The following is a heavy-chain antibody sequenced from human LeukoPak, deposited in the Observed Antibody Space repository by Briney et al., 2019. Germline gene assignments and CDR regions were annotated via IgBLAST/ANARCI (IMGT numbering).Heavy chain of an antibody. J-gene: IGHJ4*02. CDR3: AKGHSSSWYYFGY. D-gene: IGHD6-13*01. Sequence: PGGSLRLSCAASGFTFSSYDMHWVRQAPGKGLEWVAAISNDGRKKSHADSVKGRFTISRDNSKDTLYVQMNSLRAEDTAVYYCAKGHSSSWYYFGYWGQGTLVTVSS. CDR2: ISNDGRKK. CDR1: GFTFSSYD. V-gene: IGHV3-30*18.